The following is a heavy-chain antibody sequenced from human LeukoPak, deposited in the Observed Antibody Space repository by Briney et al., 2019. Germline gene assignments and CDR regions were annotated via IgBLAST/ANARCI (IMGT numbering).Heavy chain of an antibody. Sequence: GASVKVSCKASGYTFTSYAMHWVRQAPGQRLEWMGWINAGNGNTKYSQKFQGRVTITRDTSASTAYMELSSLRSEDTAVYYCARYVDTAMWENWFDPWGQGTLVTVSS. J-gene: IGHJ5*02. CDR3: ARYVDTAMWENWFDP. D-gene: IGHD5-18*01. CDR2: INAGNGNT. V-gene: IGHV1-3*01. CDR1: GYTFTSYA.